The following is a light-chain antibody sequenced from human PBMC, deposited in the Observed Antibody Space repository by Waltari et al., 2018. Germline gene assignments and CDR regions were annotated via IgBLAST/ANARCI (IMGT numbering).Light chain of an antibody. Sequence: ERVMTQSPATLSVSPGERATLPCRASQSVSNNLAWYQQKLGQAPRLLIYGASTRATGIPARFSGSGSGTEFTLTISSMQSEDFAVYYCQQYNNWPGTFGQGTKVEIK. V-gene: IGKV3-15*01. CDR3: QQYNNWPGT. CDR2: GAS. CDR1: QSVSNN. J-gene: IGKJ1*01.